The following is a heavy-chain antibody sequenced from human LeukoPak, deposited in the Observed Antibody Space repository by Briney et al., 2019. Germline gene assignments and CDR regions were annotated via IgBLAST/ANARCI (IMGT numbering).Heavy chain of an antibody. D-gene: IGHD5-18*01. Sequence: PGGSLRLSCAASGFTFSSYEMNWVRQAPGKGLEWVSYISRSGSTIYYADSVKGRFTISRDNAKNSLYLQMNSLRAEDTAVYYCARVGYSYGVYYYYYMDVWGKGTTVTVSS. CDR2: ISRSGSTI. CDR1: GFTFSSYE. CDR3: ARVGYSYGVYYYYYMDV. J-gene: IGHJ6*03. V-gene: IGHV3-48*03.